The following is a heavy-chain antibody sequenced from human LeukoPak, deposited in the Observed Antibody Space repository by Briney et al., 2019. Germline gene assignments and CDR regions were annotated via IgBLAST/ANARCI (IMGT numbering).Heavy chain of an antibody. V-gene: IGHV4-4*07. Sequence: PSETLSLICSVSGGSISSYWWSWIRQPAGKGLEWIGRIHTGGATTYNPSLESRVTMSVDTSKNLVSLKMSSLTAADTAIYYCARGGAPEYWGQGTLVTVYS. J-gene: IGHJ4*02. CDR2: IHTGGAT. CDR1: GGSISSYW. CDR3: ARGGAPEY.